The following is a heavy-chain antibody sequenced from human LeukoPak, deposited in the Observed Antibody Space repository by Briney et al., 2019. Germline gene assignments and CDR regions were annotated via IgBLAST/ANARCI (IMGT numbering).Heavy chain of an antibody. J-gene: IGHJ5*01. Sequence: GECLKISCQASAYRSYSHWIVCVRHVPRKGLEWMGIVFPQDSDTTYSPAFQGHVTFSADTSTNTANLHWRSLRTSDTAMYYCARQSGFSNKFIDSWGQGTLVSLSS. D-gene: IGHD6-13*01. CDR3: ARQSGFSNKFIDS. CDR1: AYRSYSHW. V-gene: IGHV5-51*01. CDR2: VFPQDSDT.